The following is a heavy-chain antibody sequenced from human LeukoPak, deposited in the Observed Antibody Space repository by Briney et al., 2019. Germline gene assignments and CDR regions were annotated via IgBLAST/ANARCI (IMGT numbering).Heavy chain of an antibody. D-gene: IGHD6-13*01. CDR2: MYYSGNT. CDR3: ARHRISAGGTKFNWFDP. V-gene: IGHV4-39*01. Sequence: ASETLSLTCAVSGGSISSTSYYWGWIRQPPGKGLEWFGSMYYSGNTYYNTSLKSRVTISVDTSKNQFSLKLSSVTAADTAVYYCARHRISAGGTKFNWFDPWGQGTLVTVSS. CDR1: GGSISSTSYY. J-gene: IGHJ5*02.